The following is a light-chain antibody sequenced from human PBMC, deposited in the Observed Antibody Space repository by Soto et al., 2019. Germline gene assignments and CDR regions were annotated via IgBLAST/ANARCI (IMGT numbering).Light chain of an antibody. Sequence: SALTQPASVSGSPGQSITISCTGTSSDVGGYNYVSWYQQHPGKAPKLMIYDVSNRPSRVSNRFSGSKSGNTASLTISGLQAEDVADYYCSSYTCSSTLYVFGTGTKVTVL. CDR2: DVS. V-gene: IGLV2-14*01. J-gene: IGLJ1*01. CDR1: SSDVGGYNY. CDR3: SSYTCSSTLYV.